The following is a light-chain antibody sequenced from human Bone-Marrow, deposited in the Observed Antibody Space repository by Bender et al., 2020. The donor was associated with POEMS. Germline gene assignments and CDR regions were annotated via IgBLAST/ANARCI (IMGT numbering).Light chain of an antibody. CDR1: SSDVV. CDR3: SSSAGSFTFD. J-gene: IGLJ2*01. Sequence: QSAPTQPASVSGSPGQSVTISCTGTSSDVVSWYQQHPGKAPKLIIYEATKRPSGVSDRFSGSESGNTASLTISGLQAEDEADYYCSSSAGSFTFDFGGGTSLTVL. CDR2: EAT. V-gene: IGLV2-23*02.